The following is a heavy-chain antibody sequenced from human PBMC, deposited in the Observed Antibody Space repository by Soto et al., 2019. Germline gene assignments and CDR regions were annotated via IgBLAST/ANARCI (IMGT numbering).Heavy chain of an antibody. Sequence: QVQLVQSGAEVRKPGSSVQVSCKASGDSFSTLGINWVRQAPGQGLEWMGGSIPMFGKGRYAQRFQGRATLTADKSTSTAYMELSSLRSDDTAVYYCATAHSSGWYFFDYWGQGSLVTVSS. D-gene: IGHD6-19*01. CDR1: GDSFSTLG. CDR3: ATAHSSGWYFFDY. V-gene: IGHV1-69*06. CDR2: SIPMFGKG. J-gene: IGHJ4*02.